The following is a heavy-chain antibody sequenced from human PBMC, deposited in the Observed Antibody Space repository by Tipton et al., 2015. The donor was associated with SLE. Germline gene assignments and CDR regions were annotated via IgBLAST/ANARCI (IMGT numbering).Heavy chain of an antibody. D-gene: IGHD1-26*01. CDR1: GYSISTGYY. J-gene: IGHJ5*02. CDR2: IYHSGST. V-gene: IGHV4-38-2*01. CDR3: ARGVGATPWFDP. Sequence: GLVKPSETLSLTCAVSGYSISTGYYWGWIRQPPGKGLEWIGSIYHSGSTYYNPSLKSRVTISVDTSKNQFSLKLSSVTAADTAVYYCARGVGATPWFDPWGQGTLVTVSS.